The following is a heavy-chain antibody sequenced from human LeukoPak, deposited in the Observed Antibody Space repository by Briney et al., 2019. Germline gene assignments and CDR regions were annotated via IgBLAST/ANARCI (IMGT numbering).Heavy chain of an antibody. D-gene: IGHD5-12*01. J-gene: IGHJ6*02. V-gene: IGHV4-59*08. CDR3: ARVVSGYEYDYYYGMDV. Sequence: SETLSLTCTVSGGSISGYYWSWIRQPPGKGLEWIGYIYYSGSTNYNPSLKSRVTISVDTSKNQFSLKLSSVTAADTAVYYCARVVSGYEYDYYYGMDVWGQGTTVTVSS. CDR1: GGSISGYY. CDR2: IYYSGST.